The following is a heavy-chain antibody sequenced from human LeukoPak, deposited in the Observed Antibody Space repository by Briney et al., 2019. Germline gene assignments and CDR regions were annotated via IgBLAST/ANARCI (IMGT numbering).Heavy chain of an antibody. V-gene: IGHV1-69*13. CDR1: GGTFSSYA. J-gene: IGHJ5*02. CDR3: ARLGPHYGGNPDNWFDP. CDR2: IIPIVGTA. Sequence: ASVKVSCKASGGTFSSYAISWVRQAPGQGLEWMGGIIPIVGTANCAQKFQGRVTITADESTSTAYMELCSLRSEDTAVYYCARLGPHYGGNPDNWFDPWGQGTLVTVST. D-gene: IGHD4-23*01.